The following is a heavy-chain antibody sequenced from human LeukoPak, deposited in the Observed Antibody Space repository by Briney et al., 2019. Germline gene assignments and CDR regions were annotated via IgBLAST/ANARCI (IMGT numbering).Heavy chain of an antibody. D-gene: IGHD3-3*01. CDR3: ASYDFWSGYNDY. J-gene: IGHJ4*02. CDR2: IYYSGST. Sequence: SETLSLTCTVSGGSISSYYWSWIRQPPGKGLEWIGYIYYSGSTNYNPSLKSRVTISVDTSKNQFSLKLSSVTAADTAVYYCASYDFWSGYNDYWGQGTLVTVSS. V-gene: IGHV4-59*01. CDR1: GGSISSYY.